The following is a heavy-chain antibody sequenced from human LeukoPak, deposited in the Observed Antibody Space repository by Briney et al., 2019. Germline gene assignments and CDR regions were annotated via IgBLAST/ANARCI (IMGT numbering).Heavy chain of an antibody. CDR1: GFTVSSNY. CDR3: AREMDQGDILTGWGSGFDY. D-gene: IGHD3-9*01. V-gene: IGHV3-53*01. Sequence: PGGSLRLSCAASGFTVSSNYMSWVRQAPGKGLEWVSIIYSGGSTYYADSVKGRFTISRDNSKNTLYLQMNNLRAEDTAVYYCAREMDQGDILTGWGSGFDYWGQGTLVTVSS. J-gene: IGHJ4*02. CDR2: IYSGGST.